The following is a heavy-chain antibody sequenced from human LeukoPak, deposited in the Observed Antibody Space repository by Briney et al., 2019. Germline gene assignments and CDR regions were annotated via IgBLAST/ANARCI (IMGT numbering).Heavy chain of an antibody. V-gene: IGHV4-34*01. CDR3: ARGDKIISPGIGAAGSSWFDP. J-gene: IGHJ5*02. Sequence: SETLSLTCAVYGGSFSGYYWSWIRQPPGKGLEWIGEINHSGSTNYNPSLKSRVTISVDTSKNQFSLKLSSVTAADTAVYYCARGDKIISPGIGAAGSSWFDPWGQGTLVTVSS. CDR1: GGSFSGYY. D-gene: IGHD6-13*01. CDR2: INHSGST.